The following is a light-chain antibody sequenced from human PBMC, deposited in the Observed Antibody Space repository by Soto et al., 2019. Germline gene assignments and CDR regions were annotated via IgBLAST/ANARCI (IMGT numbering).Light chain of an antibody. CDR2: ASF. CDR1: QSISNF. J-gene: IGKJ2*01. V-gene: IGKV1-39*01. CDR3: QQNYITPYT. Sequence: DIQMTQSPSSLYLSVGDRVTITCRASQSISNFLNWYQQKPGKAPNLLIYASFNLQSGVPSRFSGSGSGTDFTLTISSLQPEDFATYYCQQNYITPYTFGQGTKLEVK.